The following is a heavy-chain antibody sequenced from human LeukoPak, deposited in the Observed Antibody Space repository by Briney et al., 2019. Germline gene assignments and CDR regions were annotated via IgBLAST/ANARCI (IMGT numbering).Heavy chain of an antibody. V-gene: IGHV1-46*01. J-gene: IGHJ5*02. CDR1: GYTFTSYY. CDR3: ARDRGYCSSTSCGRLRSWFDP. D-gene: IGHD2-2*01. CDR2: INPSGGST. Sequence: ASVKVSCKASGYTFTSYYMHWVRQAPGQGLEWMGIINPSGGSTSYAQKFQGRVTMTRDTSTSTVYMELSSLRSEDTAVYYCARDRGYCSSTSCGRLRSWFDPWGQETLVTVSS.